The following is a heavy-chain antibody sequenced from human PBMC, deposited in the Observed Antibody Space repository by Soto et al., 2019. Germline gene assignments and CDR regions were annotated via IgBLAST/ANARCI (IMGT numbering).Heavy chain of an antibody. CDR2: IKSKTDGGTT. Sequence: EVQLVESGGGLVKPGGSLRLSCAASGFTFSNAWMNWVRQAPGKGLEWVGRIKSKTDGGTTDYAAPVKGRFTISRDDSKNTLYQQMNSLKTGDTAVYYCTTGGPRYCTNGVCYRIFGYWGQGTLVTVSS. CDR1: GFTFSNAW. J-gene: IGHJ4*02. CDR3: TTGGPRYCTNGVCYRIFGY. V-gene: IGHV3-15*07. D-gene: IGHD2-8*01.